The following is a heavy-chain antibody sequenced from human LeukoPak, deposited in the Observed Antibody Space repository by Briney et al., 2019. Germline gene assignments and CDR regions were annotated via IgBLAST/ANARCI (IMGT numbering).Heavy chain of an antibody. CDR2: IYRGGST. CDR3: ARQAGYYYYGMDV. Sequence: PGGSLRLSCAASGFTVSSNYMSWVRQAPGKGLEWVSVIYRGGSTYYADSVKGRFTISRDNSKNTLYLQMNSLRAEDTAVYYCARQAGYYYYGMDVWGKGTTVTVSS. V-gene: IGHV3-53*01. CDR1: GFTVSSNY. J-gene: IGHJ6*04.